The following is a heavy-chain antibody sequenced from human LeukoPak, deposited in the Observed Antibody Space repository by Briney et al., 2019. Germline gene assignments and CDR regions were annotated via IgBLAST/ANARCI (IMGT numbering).Heavy chain of an antibody. Sequence: GGSLRLSCAASGFTFSSNELNWVRQAPGKGLEWVSYISGSGSTIYYADSVKGRFTISRDNAKNSLYLQMNSLGAEDTATYYCYYAGYWGQGTLVTVSS. CDR1: GFTFSSNE. CDR2: ISGSGSTI. D-gene: IGHD3-3*01. J-gene: IGHJ4*02. V-gene: IGHV3-48*03. CDR3: YYAGY.